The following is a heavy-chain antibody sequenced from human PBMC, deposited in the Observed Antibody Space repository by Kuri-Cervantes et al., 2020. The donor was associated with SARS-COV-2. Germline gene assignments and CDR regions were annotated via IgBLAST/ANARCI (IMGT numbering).Heavy chain of an antibody. CDR2: INYNAEST. J-gene: IGHJ3*02. CDR1: GFTFTTFA. CDR3: AKDPWAVVVSGAFDT. V-gene: IGHV3-23*01. D-gene: IGHD3-22*01. Sequence: GGSLRLSCAASGFTFTTFAMSWVRQAPGKGLEWVSTINYNAESTYHADSVKGRFTISRDNSQNTLFLQMDNLRAEDTATYYCAKDPWAVVVSGAFDTWSQGTMVTVSS.